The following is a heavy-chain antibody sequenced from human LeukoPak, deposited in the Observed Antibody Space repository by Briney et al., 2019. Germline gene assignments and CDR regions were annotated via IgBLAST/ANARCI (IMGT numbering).Heavy chain of an antibody. D-gene: IGHD3-10*01. CDR2: IYYSGST. J-gene: IGHJ5*02. Sequence: SETLSLTCTVSGGSISSYYWSWIRQPPGKGLEWIGYIYYSGSTNYNPSLKSRVTISVDTSKNQFSLKLSSVTAADTAVYYCARDSEGNLDPWGQGTLVTVSS. CDR1: GGSISSYY. V-gene: IGHV4-59*01. CDR3: ARDSEGNLDP.